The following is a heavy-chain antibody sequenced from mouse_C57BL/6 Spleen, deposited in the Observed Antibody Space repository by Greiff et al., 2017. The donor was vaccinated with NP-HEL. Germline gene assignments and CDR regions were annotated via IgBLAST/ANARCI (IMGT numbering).Heavy chain of an antibody. D-gene: IGHD1-1*01. V-gene: IGHV1-81*01. CDR3: ARSAGSSYCWYFDV. Sequence: QVQLKESGAELARPGASVKLSCKASGYTFTSYGISWVKQRTGQGLEWIGEIYPRSGNTYYNEKFKGKATLTADKSSSTAYMELRSLTSEDSAVYFCARSAGSSYCWYFDVWGTGTTVTVSS. CDR2: IYPRSGNT. CDR1: GYTFTSYG. J-gene: IGHJ1*03.